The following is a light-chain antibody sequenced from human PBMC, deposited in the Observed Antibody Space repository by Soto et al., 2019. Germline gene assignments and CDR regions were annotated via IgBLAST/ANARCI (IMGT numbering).Light chain of an antibody. CDR3: QQLNSYPRP. V-gene: IGKV1-9*01. CDR2: AAS. J-gene: IGKJ5*01. Sequence: IQLTQSPSSLSASVGYRFTITCRASQGISSYLAWYQQKPGKAPKLLIYAASTLQSGVPSRFSGSGSGTEFTLTISSLQPEDFETYYCQQLNSYPRPFGQGTRLEIK. CDR1: QGISSY.